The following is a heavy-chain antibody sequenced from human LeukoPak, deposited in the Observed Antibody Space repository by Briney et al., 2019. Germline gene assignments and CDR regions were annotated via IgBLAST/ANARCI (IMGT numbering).Heavy chain of an antibody. J-gene: IGHJ4*02. Sequence: GGSLRLSCAASGFTFSSYAMTWVRQAPGKGLEWVSTIGVSAGTTYYVDSVKGRFTISRDTSENTLYLQMNSLRAEDTAVYYCAKVGGFLTGFPFDYWGQGTLVTVSS. D-gene: IGHD3-9*01. CDR2: IGVSAGTT. CDR3: AKVGGFLTGFPFDY. V-gene: IGHV3-23*01. CDR1: GFTFSSYA.